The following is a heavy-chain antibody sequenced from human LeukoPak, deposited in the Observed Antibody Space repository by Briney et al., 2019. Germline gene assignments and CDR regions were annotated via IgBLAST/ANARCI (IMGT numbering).Heavy chain of an antibody. CDR2: INHSGST. J-gene: IGHJ4*02. CDR3: ARGSALRYFDWLMTGFDY. D-gene: IGHD3-9*01. V-gene: IGHV4-34*01. CDR1: GGSFSGYY. Sequence: ASETLSLTCAVYGGSFSGYYWSWLRQPPGKGLEWIGGINHSGSTNYNPSLKSRVTISVDTSKNQFSLKLSSVTAADTAVYYCARGSALRYFDWLMTGFDYWGQGTLVTVSS.